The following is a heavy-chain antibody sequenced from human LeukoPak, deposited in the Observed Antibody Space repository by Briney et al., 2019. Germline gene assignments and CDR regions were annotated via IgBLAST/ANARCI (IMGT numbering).Heavy chain of an antibody. CDR3: ARDKYTGYETFDY. J-gene: IGHJ4*02. CDR1: GYTFTGYY. V-gene: IGHV1-2*02. Sequence: GASVKVSCKASGYTFTGYYIHWVRQAPGQGLEWMGWINPNNGGTNYAQKFQGRVTMTRDTSISTAYMELNRLTSDHTAVYYCARDKYTGYETFDYWGQGTPVTVSS. CDR2: INPNNGGT. D-gene: IGHD5-12*01.